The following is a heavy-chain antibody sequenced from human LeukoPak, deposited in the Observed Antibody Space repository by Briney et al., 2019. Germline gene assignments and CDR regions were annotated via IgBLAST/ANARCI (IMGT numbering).Heavy chain of an antibody. J-gene: IGHJ3*02. CDR2: ISYDGSNK. V-gene: IGHV3-30*19. CDR3: ARGGGQQWHDAFDI. D-gene: IGHD1/OR15-1a*01. CDR1: GFTFSSYG. Sequence: PGGSLRLSCAASGFTFSSYGMHWVRQAPGKGLEWVAVISYDGSNKYYADSVKGRFTISRDNSKNTLYLQMNSLRAEDTAVYYCARGGGQQWHDAFDIWGQGTMVTVSS.